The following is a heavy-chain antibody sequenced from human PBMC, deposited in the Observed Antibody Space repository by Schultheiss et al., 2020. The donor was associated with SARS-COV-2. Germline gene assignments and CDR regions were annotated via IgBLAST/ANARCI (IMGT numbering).Heavy chain of an antibody. CDR2: IYYSGST. Sequence: SETLSLTCTVSGGSISSGGYYWSWIRQPPGKGLEWIGYIYYSGSTNYNPSLKSRVTMSVDTSKNQFSLKLSSVTAADTAVYYCARGPFNYYDSSGYLPDYWGQGTLVTVSS. J-gene: IGHJ4*02. CDR1: GGSISSGGYY. CDR3: ARGPFNYYDSSGYLPDY. V-gene: IGHV4-61*08. D-gene: IGHD3-22*01.